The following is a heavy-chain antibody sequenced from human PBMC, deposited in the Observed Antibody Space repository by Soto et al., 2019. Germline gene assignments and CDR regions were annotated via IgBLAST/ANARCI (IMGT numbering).Heavy chain of an antibody. CDR1: GYTFTSYA. D-gene: IGHD3-10*01. V-gene: IGHV1-3*01. Sequence: GASVKVSCKASGYTFTSYAMHWVRQAPGQRLEWMGWINAGNGNTKYSQKFQGRVTITRDTSASTAYMELSSLRSEDTAVYYCARSLSLLLSPNDAFDIWGQGTMVTVSS. CDR2: INAGNGNT. CDR3: ARSLSLLLSPNDAFDI. J-gene: IGHJ3*02.